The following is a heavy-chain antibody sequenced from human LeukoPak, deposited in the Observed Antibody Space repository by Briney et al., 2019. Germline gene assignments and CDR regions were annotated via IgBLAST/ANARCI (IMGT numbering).Heavy chain of an antibody. Sequence: GESLKISCKGSGYSFSNYWIGWVRQMPGKGLESMGIIHPGDSDTRHSPSFQGQVTISADKSINTAYLQWSSLKASDTAMYYCARHRVLPSGRWYGYWGQGTLVTVSS. D-gene: IGHD2-2*01. J-gene: IGHJ4*02. V-gene: IGHV5-51*01. CDR2: IHPGDSDT. CDR3: ARHRVLPSGRWYGY. CDR1: GYSFSNYW.